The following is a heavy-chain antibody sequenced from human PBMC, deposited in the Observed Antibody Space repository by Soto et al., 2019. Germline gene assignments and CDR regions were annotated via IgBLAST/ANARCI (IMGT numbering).Heavy chain of an antibody. D-gene: IGHD5-12*01. V-gene: IGHV4-34*01. CDR3: ARGRSTGYAKAFDI. CDR2: INHSGST. J-gene: IGHJ3*02. Sequence: PSETLSLTCAVYVGSFSGYYWSWIRQPPGKGLEWIGEINHSGSTKYNPSLKSRVTISVDTSKNQFSLKLSSVTAADTAVCYCARGRSTGYAKAFDIWGQGTMVTVSS. CDR1: VGSFSGYY.